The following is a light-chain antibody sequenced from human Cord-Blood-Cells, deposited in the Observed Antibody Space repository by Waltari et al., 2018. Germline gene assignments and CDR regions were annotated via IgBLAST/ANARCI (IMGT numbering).Light chain of an antibody. Sequence: EIVLTQSPATLSLSPGERATLSCRASQSVSSCYLAWYQQKPGQAPRLLIYGASSRATGIPDRFSGSGSGTDFTLTISRLEPEDFAVYYCQQYGSSVFTFGPGTKVDIK. CDR2: GAS. CDR3: QQYGSSVFT. V-gene: IGKV3-20*01. J-gene: IGKJ3*01. CDR1: QSVSSCY.